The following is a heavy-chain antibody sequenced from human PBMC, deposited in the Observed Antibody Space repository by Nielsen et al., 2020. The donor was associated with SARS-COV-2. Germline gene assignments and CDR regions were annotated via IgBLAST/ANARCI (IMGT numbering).Heavy chain of an antibody. J-gene: IGHJ4*02. V-gene: IGHV3-15*01. Sequence: GESLKISCAASGFTFSNAWMSWVRQAPGKGLEWVGRIKSKTDGGTTDYAAPVKGRFTISRDDSKNTLYLQTNSLKTEDTAVYYCTTEYQLLSGIIDYWGQGTLVTVSS. CDR1: GFTFSNAW. CDR3: TTEYQLLSGIIDY. D-gene: IGHD2-2*01. CDR2: IKSKTDGGTT.